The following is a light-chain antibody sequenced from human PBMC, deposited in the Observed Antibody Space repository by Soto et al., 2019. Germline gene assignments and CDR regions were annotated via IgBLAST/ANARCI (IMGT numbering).Light chain of an antibody. J-gene: IGLJ2*01. CDR2: EVN. CDR1: SSDVGGYDY. Sequence: QSVLTQPASVSGSPGQSITISCTGTSSDVGGYDYVSWYQQHPGKAPKLMIYEVNKRPSGVPDRFSGSKSGNTASLTVSGLHAEDEAYYYCSSYAGSNIAFGGGTKVTVL. V-gene: IGLV2-8*01. CDR3: SSYAGSNIA.